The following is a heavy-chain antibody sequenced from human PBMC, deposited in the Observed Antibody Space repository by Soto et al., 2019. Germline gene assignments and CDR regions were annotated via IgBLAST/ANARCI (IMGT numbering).Heavy chain of an antibody. Sequence: SLKISCAASGFTFDDYAMHWVRQAPGKGLEWVSGISWNSGSIGYADSVKGRFTISRDNAKNSLYLQMNSLRAEDTALYYCAKDRGSSSWYGLYYFDYWGQGTLVTVSS. CDR3: AKDRGSSSWYGLYYFDY. CDR1: GFTFDDYA. V-gene: IGHV3-9*01. J-gene: IGHJ4*02. D-gene: IGHD6-13*01. CDR2: ISWNSGSI.